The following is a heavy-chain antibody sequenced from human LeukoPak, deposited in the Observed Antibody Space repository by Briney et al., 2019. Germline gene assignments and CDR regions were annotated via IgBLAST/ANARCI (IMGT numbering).Heavy chain of an antibody. CDR1: GFTFSNYA. CDR3: AKGLYCSSTSCYTGREYYYYYYGMDV. D-gene: IGHD2-2*02. Sequence: GGSLRLSCAGFGFTFSNYAMSWVRQAPGKGLEWVSAISGSGGSTYYADSVKGRFTISRDNSKNTLYLQMNSLRAEDTAVYYCAKGLYCSSTSCYTGREYYYYYYGMDVWGQGTTVTVSS. J-gene: IGHJ6*02. V-gene: IGHV3-23*01. CDR2: ISGSGGST.